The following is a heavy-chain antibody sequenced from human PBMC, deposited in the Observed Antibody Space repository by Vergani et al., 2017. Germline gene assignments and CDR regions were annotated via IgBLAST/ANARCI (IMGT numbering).Heavy chain of an antibody. CDR2: IYYSGST. D-gene: IGHD5-18*01. J-gene: IGHJ4*02. Sequence: QVQLQESGPGLVKPSETLSLTCTVSGGSISSYYWSWIRQPPGKGLEWIGYIYYSGSTKYNPSLKSRVTISVDTSKNQFSLKLSSVTAADTAVYYCASESEYTAMYSVGRYFDYWGQGTLVTVSS. V-gene: IGHV4-59*01. CDR3: ASESEYTAMYSVGRYFDY. CDR1: GGSISSYY.